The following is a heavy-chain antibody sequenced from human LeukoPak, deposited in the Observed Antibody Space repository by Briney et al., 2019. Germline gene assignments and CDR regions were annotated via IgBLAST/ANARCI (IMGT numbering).Heavy chain of an antibody. V-gene: IGHV1-69*01. J-gene: IGHJ4*02. Sequence: SVKVSCKASGGTFSSYAISWVRQAPGQGLEWMGGIIPIFGTANYAQKFQGRVTITADESTSTAYMELSSLRSEDTAVYYCAVYCSSTSCYHLDYWGQGTLVTVSS. CDR3: AVYCSSTSCYHLDY. CDR2: IIPIFGTA. D-gene: IGHD2-2*01. CDR1: GGTFSSYA.